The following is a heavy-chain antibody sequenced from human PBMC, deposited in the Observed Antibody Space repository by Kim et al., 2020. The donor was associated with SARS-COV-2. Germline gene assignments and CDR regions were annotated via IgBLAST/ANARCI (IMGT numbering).Heavy chain of an antibody. CDR2: TYYRSKWYN. CDR1: GDSVSSNTDA. J-gene: IGHJ5*02. Sequence: SQTLSLTCAISGDSVSSNTDAWNWFRQSPSRGLEWLGRTYYRSKWYNDYAASVKSRLIINPDTSKNQFSLQLDSVTSEDTAVYYCARGTGTFDPWGQGTLVTVSS. V-gene: IGHV6-1*01. D-gene: IGHD1-1*01. CDR3: ARGTGTFDP.